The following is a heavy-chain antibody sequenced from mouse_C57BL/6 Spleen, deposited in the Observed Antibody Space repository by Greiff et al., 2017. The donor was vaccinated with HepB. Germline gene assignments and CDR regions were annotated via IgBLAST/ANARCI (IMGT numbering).Heavy chain of an antibody. CDR2: ISGGGGNT. D-gene: IGHD1-1*01. V-gene: IGHV5-9*01. Sequence: EVKLMESGGGLVKPGGSLKLSCAASGFTFSSYTMSWVRQTPEKRLEWVATISGGGGNTYYPDSVKGRFTISRDNAKNTLYLQMSSLRSEDTALYYCARQDYGSIGFAYWGQGTLVTVSA. CDR1: GFTFSSYT. CDR3: ARQDYGSIGFAY. J-gene: IGHJ3*01.